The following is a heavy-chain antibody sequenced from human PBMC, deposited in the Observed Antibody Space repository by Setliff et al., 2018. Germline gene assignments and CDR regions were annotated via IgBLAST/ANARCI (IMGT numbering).Heavy chain of an antibody. J-gene: IGHJ6*03. Sequence: SETLSLTCTVSGASISSYYWSWIRQPPGKGLEWIGEINHSGSTNYNPSLKTRVTISVDTSKNQFSLTLSSVTAADTAVYYCARETTMTYYFYYMDVWGKGTTVTVSS. CDR3: ARETTMTYYFYYMDV. D-gene: IGHD4-17*01. CDR1: GASISSYY. CDR2: INHSGST. V-gene: IGHV4-34*01.